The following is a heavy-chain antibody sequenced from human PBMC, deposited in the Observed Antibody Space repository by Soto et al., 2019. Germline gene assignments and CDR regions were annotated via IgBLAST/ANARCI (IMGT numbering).Heavy chain of an antibody. CDR2: IYSGGST. CDR3: ARDTSYYDSSGSLYYFDY. Sequence: EVQLVETGGGLIQPGGSLRLSCAASGFTVSSNYMSWVRQAPGKGLEWVSVIYSGGSTYYADSVKGRFTISRDNSKNTLYLQLNSLRAEDTAVYYCARDTSYYDSSGSLYYFDYWGQGILVTVSS. D-gene: IGHD3-22*01. V-gene: IGHV3-53*02. J-gene: IGHJ4*02. CDR1: GFTVSSNY.